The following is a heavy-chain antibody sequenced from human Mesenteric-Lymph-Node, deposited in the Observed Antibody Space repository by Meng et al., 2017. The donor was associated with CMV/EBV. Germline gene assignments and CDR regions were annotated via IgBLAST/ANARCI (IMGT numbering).Heavy chain of an antibody. CDR1: GFTFEDYT. CDR2: ISWDGGHT. CDR3: ARDRVAVTGNYYYYIMDV. J-gene: IGHJ6*02. D-gene: IGHD1-14*01. Sequence: GESLKISCAASGFTFEDYTMYWVRQVPGKGLEWVSLISWDGGHTYYAESVKGRFTNSRDNSKNSLYLQMNSLTTEDSALYYCARDRVAVTGNYYYYIMDVWGQGTTVTVSS. V-gene: IGHV3-43*01.